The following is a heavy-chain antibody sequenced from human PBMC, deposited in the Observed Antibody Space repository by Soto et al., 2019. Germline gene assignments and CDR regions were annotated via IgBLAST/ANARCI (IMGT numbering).Heavy chain of an antibody. V-gene: IGHV1-69*01. Sequence: QVQLVQSGAEVKKPGSSVKVSCKASGGTFSSYAISWVRQAPGQGLEWMGGIISIFGTANYAQKFQGRVTITADESTSTAYMELSSLRSEDTAVYYCARGTYYDFWSGYYTDYYYGMDVWGQGTTVTVSS. D-gene: IGHD3-3*01. CDR1: GGTFSSYA. J-gene: IGHJ6*02. CDR2: IISIFGTA. CDR3: ARGTYYDFWSGYYTDYYYGMDV.